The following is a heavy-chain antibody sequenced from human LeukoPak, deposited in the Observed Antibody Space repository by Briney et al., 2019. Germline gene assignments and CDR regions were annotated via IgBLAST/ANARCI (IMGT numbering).Heavy chain of an antibody. Sequence: GGSLRLSCAASGFTFSSYGMHWVRHAPGKGLGWVAVIWYDGSNKYYADSVKGRFTISRDNSKNTLYLQMNSLRAEDTAVYYCARESLEYYYDSSGYYYNYWGQGTLVTVSS. J-gene: IGHJ4*02. V-gene: IGHV3-33*01. CDR3: ARESLEYYYDSSGYYYNY. CDR1: GFTFSSYG. D-gene: IGHD3-22*01. CDR2: IWYDGSNK.